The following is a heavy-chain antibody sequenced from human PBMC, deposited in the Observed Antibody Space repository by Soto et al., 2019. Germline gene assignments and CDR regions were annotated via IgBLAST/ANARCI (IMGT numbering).Heavy chain of an antibody. CDR2: IKADGSEK. J-gene: IGHJ5*02. D-gene: IGHD2-21*01. Sequence: GGSLRLSCAASGFSFSSYWMGWVRQAPGRGLERVANIKADGSEKYYMDSVRGRFTISRDNAKNSLYLQMTSLSVDDTALYYCARAGLTYAYDLWGQGTLVTVSS. V-gene: IGHV3-7*01. CDR3: ARAGLTYAYDL. CDR1: GFSFSSYW.